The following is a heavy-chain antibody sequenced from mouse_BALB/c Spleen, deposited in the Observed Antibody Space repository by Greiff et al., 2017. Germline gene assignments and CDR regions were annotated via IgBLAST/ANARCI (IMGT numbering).Heavy chain of an antibody. V-gene: IGHV3-6*02. J-gene: IGHJ4*01. Sequence: EVQLQQSGPGLVKPSQSLSLTCSVTGYSITSGYYWNWIRQFPGNKLEWMGYISYDGSNNYNPSLKNRISITRDTSKNQFFLKLNSVTTEDTATYYCAQRAMDYWGQGTSVTVSS. CDR1: GYSITSGYY. CDR3: AQRAMDY. CDR2: ISYDGSN.